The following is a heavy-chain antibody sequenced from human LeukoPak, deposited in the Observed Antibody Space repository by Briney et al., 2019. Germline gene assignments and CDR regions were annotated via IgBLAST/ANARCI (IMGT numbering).Heavy chain of an antibody. CDR2: INHSGST. V-gene: IGHV4-34*01. D-gene: IGHD5/OR15-5a*01. J-gene: IGHJ4*02. Sequence: SETLSLTCAVYGGSFSGYYWSWIRQPPGKGLEWIGEINHSGSTNYNPSLKSRVTISADTSKNQFSLKLSSVTAADTAVYFCAGDNSVYTFDYWGQGTLVTVSS. CDR3: AGDNSVYTFDY. CDR1: GGSFSGYY.